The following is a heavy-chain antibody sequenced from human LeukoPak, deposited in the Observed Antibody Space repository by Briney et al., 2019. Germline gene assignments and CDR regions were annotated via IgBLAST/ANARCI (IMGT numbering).Heavy chain of an antibody. CDR3: ARAYYYDSSGYSPPGY. V-gene: IGHV1-18*01. Sequence: ASEKVSCKASGYTFTSYGISWVRQAPGQGLEWMGWISAYNGNTNYAQKLQGRVTMTTDTSTSTAYMELRSLRSDDTAVYYCARAYYYDSSGYSPPGYWGQGTLVTVSS. CDR1: GYTFTSYG. CDR2: ISAYNGNT. J-gene: IGHJ4*02. D-gene: IGHD3-22*01.